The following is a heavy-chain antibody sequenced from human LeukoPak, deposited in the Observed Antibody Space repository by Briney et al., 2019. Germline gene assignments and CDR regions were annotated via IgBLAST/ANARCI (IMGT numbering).Heavy chain of an antibody. CDR1: GFTFSRYW. Sequence: GGSLRLSCAASGFTFSRYWMSWVRRAPGKGLEWVANIKQDGSQKYYVDSVKGRFTIPRDNAKNSLYLQMNNLRAEDTAVYYCARGGELLRPADYWGQGALVTVSS. D-gene: IGHD1-26*01. J-gene: IGHJ4*02. CDR3: ARGGELLRPADY. CDR2: IKQDGSQK. V-gene: IGHV3-7*01.